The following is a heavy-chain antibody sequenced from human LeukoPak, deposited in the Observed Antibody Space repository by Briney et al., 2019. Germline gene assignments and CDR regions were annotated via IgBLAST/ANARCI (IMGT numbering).Heavy chain of an antibody. CDR2: TYFRSKWYD. V-gene: IGHV6-1*01. Sequence: SQTLSLTCAISGDSVSSDGATWNWIRQSPSRGLEWLGMTYFRSKWYDDYAVSVKSRITIKPDTSKNQFSLQLNSVTPEDTAVYYWARVVWGHDYPGSWGQGTLVTVSS. CDR1: GDSVSSDGAT. D-gene: IGHD4/OR15-4a*01. CDR3: ARVVWGHDYPGS. J-gene: IGHJ4*02.